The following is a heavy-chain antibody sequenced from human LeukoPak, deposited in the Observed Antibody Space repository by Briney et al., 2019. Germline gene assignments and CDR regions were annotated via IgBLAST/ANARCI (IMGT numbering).Heavy chain of an antibody. J-gene: IGHJ3*02. D-gene: IGHD3-16*02. Sequence: SVKVSCKASGGTFSSYAISWVRQAPGQGLEWMGRIIPILGIANYARKFQGRVTITADKSTSTAYMELSSLRSEDTAVYYCARGEHYDFVWGSYRPPPGAFDIWGQGAMVTVSS. CDR3: ARGEHYDFVWGSYRPPPGAFDI. CDR1: GGTFSSYA. CDR2: IIPILGIA. V-gene: IGHV1-69*04.